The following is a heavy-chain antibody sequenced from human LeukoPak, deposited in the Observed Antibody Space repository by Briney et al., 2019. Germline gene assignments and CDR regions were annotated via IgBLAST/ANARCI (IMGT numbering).Heavy chain of an antibody. CDR2: ISGSGGST. CDR1: GFTFSSYA. D-gene: IGHD2-15*01. Sequence: GGSLRLSCAASGFTFSSYAMSWVRQPPGKGLEWVSAISGSGGSTNYADSVKGRFTISRDNSKNTLYLQMNSLRAEDTAVYYCAKRSCSGGSCNFDYWGQGTLVTVSS. J-gene: IGHJ4*02. CDR3: AKRSCSGGSCNFDY. V-gene: IGHV3-23*01.